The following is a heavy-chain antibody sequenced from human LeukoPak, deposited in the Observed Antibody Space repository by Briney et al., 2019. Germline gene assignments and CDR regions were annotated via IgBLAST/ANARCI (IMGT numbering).Heavy chain of an antibody. D-gene: IGHD1-26*01. V-gene: IGHV4-61*02. J-gene: IGHJ3*02. Sequence: PSETLSLXCTVSGGSISSGSYSWHWIRQPAGKGLEWIGRIYTSGSTNYNPSLKSRLTISVDTSKNQFSLKLSSVTAADTAVYYCARAEWELDDAFDIWGQGTMVTVSS. CDR2: IYTSGST. CDR3: ARAEWELDDAFDI. CDR1: GGSISSGSYS.